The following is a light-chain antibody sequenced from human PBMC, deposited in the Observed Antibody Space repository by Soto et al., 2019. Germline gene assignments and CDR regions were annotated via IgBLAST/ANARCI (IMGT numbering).Light chain of an antibody. CDR1: QDISNY. J-gene: IGKJ5*01. CDR3: QQYDNLIT. Sequence: DIQMSQSPSSLSASVGDRFTITCQASQDISNYLNWYQQKPGKAPKLLIYDASNLETGVPSRLSGSGSGTDFTFTISSLQPEDIATYYCQQYDNLITFGQGTRLEIK. V-gene: IGKV1-33*01. CDR2: DAS.